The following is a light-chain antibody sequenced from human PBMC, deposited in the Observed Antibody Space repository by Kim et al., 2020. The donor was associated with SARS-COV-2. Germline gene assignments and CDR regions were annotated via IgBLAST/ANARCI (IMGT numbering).Light chain of an antibody. J-gene: IGLJ2*01. CDR1: SSDIGGYNY. V-gene: IGLV2-14*03. Sequence: GQSITISCTGGSSDIGGYNYVSWYQQRPGKAPKLMIYSVSNRPSGVSNRFSGSKSGYTASLTISGLQAEDEADYYCSSYTGSSSVIFGGGTQLTVL. CDR2: SVS. CDR3: SSYTGSSSVI.